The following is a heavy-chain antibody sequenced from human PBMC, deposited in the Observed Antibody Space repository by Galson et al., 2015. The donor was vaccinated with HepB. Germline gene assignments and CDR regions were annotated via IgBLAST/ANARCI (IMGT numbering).Heavy chain of an antibody. CDR2: IYYSGST. V-gene: IGHV4-39*01. J-gene: IGHJ3*02. CDR1: GGSISSSSYY. Sequence: SETLSLTCTVSGGSISSSSYYWGWIRQPPGKGLEWIGSIYYSGSTYYNPSLKSRVTISVDTSKNQFSLKLSSVTAADTAVYYCARHGGMVRGVTDAFDIWGQGTMVTVSS. D-gene: IGHD3-10*01. CDR3: ARHGGMVRGVTDAFDI.